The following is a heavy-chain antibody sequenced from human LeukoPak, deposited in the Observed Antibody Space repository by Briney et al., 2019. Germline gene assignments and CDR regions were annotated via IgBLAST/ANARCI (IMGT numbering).Heavy chain of an antibody. CDR3: ARAGLEWLLSDYYYYMDV. CDR1: GFTFNTYA. CDR2: IWYEGSNR. V-gene: IGHV3-33*01. J-gene: IGHJ6*03. Sequence: GGSLRLSCAASGFTFNTYAMHWVRQAPGKGLEWVALIWYEGSNRDYADSVKGRFTISRDNAKNSLYLQMNSLRAEDTAVYYCARAGLEWLLSDYYYYMDVWGKGTTVTVSS. D-gene: IGHD3-3*01.